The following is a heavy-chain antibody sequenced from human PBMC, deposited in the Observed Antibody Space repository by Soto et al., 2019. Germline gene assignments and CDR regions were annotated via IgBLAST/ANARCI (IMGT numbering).Heavy chain of an antibody. CDR2: VFHSGGA. D-gene: IGHD3-16*01. J-gene: IGHJ4*02. CDR3: ARKAWVRLDF. CDR1: GAPISGSVW. Sequence: SETLSLSCAVSGAPISGSVWWTWVRQPPGKGLEWIGEVFHSGGANYNPSLKSRVSMSVDTSRSQFSLELHSVTAADTAVYYCARKAWVRLDFWGQGIMVTVSS. V-gene: IGHV4-4*02.